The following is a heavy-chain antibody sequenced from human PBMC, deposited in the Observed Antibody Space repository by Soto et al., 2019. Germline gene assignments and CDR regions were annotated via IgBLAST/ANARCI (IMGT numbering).Heavy chain of an antibody. J-gene: IGHJ4*02. CDR3: VRDSGWPILNFDS. Sequence: PWWSLRLSCTASGFDFRSYGIHWVRQAPGRGLEWVAAASYDGSETYYADSAKGRFTVSKEISKNTAFLQMNALRHEDTAVYFCVRDSGWPILNFDSWGQGTLVTVSS. D-gene: IGHD3-10*01. CDR2: ASYDGSET. V-gene: IGHV3-30*03. CDR1: GFDFRSYG.